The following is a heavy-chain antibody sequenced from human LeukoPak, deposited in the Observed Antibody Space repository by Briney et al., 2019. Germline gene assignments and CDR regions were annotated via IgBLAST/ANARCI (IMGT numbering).Heavy chain of an antibody. CDR1: GFTFSSYW. V-gene: IGHV3-74*01. CDR2: INSDGSST. J-gene: IGHJ4*02. CDR3: ARAGGYSYGYNYADFDY. Sequence: GGSLRLSCAASGFTFSSYWMHWVRQAPGKGLVWVSRINSDGSSTSYADSVKGRFTISRDNAKNTLYLQMNSLRAEDTAVYYCARAGGYSYGYNYADFDYWGQGTLVTVSS. D-gene: IGHD5-18*01.